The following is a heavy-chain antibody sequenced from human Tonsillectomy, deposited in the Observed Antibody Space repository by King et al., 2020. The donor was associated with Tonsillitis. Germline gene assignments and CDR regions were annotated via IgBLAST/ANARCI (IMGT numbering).Heavy chain of an antibody. V-gene: IGHV4-39*01. Sequence: QLQESGPGLVKPSETLSLTCTVSGGSISSSSYYWGWIRQPPGKGLEWIGSIYYSGSTYYNPSLKSRVTISVDTSKNQFSLKLSSVTAADTAVYYCARQGSDGYSSGWYVGVDWFDPWGQGTLVTVSS. CDR2: IYYSGST. J-gene: IGHJ5*02. CDR1: GGSISSSSYY. CDR3: ARQGSDGYSSGWYVGVDWFDP. D-gene: IGHD6-19*01.